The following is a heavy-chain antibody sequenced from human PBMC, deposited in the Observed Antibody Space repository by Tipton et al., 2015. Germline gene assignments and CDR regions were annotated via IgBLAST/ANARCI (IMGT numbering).Heavy chain of an antibody. CDR2: ISGSGAST. V-gene: IGHV3-23*01. J-gene: IGHJ2*01. D-gene: IGHD4-23*01. CDR1: GFTISLNF. Sequence: SLRLSCAASGFTISLNFMSRVRQAPGKGLEWVSVISGSGASTYYADSVKGRFTISRDNSKNTLFLQMNSLRAEDTAVYYCAKPYGGSHYWYFDLWGRGTLVTVSS. CDR3: AKPYGGSHYWYFDL.